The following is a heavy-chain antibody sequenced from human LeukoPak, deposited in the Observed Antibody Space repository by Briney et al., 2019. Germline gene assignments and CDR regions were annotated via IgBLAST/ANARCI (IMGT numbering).Heavy chain of an antibody. CDR2: ISYDGSNK. CDR1: GFTFSSYG. Sequence: GRSPRLSCAASGFTFSSYGMHWVRQAPGKGLEWVAVISYDGSNKYYADSVRGRFTISRDNSKNTLYLQMNSLRAEDTAVYYCAKDSYYHGSGSYDVWGQGTLDTVSS. V-gene: IGHV3-30*18. D-gene: IGHD3-10*01. CDR3: AKDSYYHGSGSYDV. J-gene: IGHJ4*02.